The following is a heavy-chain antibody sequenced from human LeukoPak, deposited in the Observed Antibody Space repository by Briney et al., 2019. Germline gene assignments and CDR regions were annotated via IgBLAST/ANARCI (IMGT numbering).Heavy chain of an antibody. CDR2: ISSSSSYI. V-gene: IGHV3-21*01. CDR1: GFTFSSYS. CDR3: AREPGDGEYYDFWSGYLNPYFDY. D-gene: IGHD3-3*01. Sequence: GGSLRLSCAASGFTFSSYSMNWVRQAPGKGLEWVSSISSSSSYIYYADSVKGRFTISRDNAKNSLYLQMNSLRAEDTAVYYCAREPGDGEYYDFWSGYLNPYFDYWGQGTLVTVSS. J-gene: IGHJ4*02.